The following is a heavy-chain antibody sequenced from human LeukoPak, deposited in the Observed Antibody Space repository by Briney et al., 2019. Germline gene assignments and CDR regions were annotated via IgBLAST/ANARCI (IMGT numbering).Heavy chain of an antibody. D-gene: IGHD6-19*01. CDR3: ARHTQYSSGWYWFDP. CDR1: GGSFSSYY. CDR2: IYYSGST. V-gene: IGHV4-59*08. Sequence: SETLSLTCTVSGGSFSSYYWSWIRQPPGKGLEWIGYIYYSGSTNYNPSLKSRVTISVDTSKNQFSLKLSSVTAADTVVYYCARHTQYSSGWYWFDPWGQGTLVTVSS. J-gene: IGHJ5*02.